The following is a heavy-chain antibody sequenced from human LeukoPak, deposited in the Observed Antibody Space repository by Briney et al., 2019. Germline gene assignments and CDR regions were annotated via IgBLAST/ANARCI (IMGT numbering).Heavy chain of an antibody. D-gene: IGHD6-13*01. CDR3: ARDRSSSHHYYYGMDV. CDR1: GGSISIYY. CDR2: IYFSGST. Sequence: SETLSLTCTVSGGSISIYYWSWIRQPPGKGLEWIGDIYFSGSTNYNPSLKSRVTILVDTSKNQFSLKVSFVTAADTAVYYCARDRSSSHHYYYGMDVWGQGTTVTVS. V-gene: IGHV4-59*01. J-gene: IGHJ6*02.